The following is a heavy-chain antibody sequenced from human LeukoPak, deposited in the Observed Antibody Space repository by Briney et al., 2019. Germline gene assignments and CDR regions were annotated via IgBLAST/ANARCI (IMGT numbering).Heavy chain of an antibody. V-gene: IGHV3-66*02. J-gene: IGHJ5*02. CDR2: IYISGST. CDR3: ARVYGGRRWLDP. CDR1: GFSVSNNY. Sequence: AGGSLRLSCATSGFSVSNNYMSWVRQGPGKXXXWVSIIYISGSTYYAESVKGRFTISRDNSNNTVFLQMKSLRVEDTAVYYCARVYGGRRWLDPWGQGTLVTVSS. D-gene: IGHD4-23*01.